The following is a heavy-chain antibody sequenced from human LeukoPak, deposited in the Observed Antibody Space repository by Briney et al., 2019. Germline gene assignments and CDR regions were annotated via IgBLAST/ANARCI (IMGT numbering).Heavy chain of an antibody. CDR2: ISSSGSTI. CDR3: AKDRDRCFQH. J-gene: IGHJ1*01. V-gene: IGHV3-11*01. Sequence: GGSLRLSCAASGFTFSDYYMNWIRQAPGKGLEWVSYISSSGSTIYYADSVKGRFTISRDNSKNTLYLQMNSLSAEDTAVYYCAKDRDRCFQHWGQGTLVTVSS. D-gene: IGHD2-15*01. CDR1: GFTFSDYY.